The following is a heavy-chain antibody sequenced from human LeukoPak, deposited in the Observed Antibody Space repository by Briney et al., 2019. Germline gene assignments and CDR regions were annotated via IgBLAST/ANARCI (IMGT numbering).Heavy chain of an antibody. CDR1: GFTFSGYA. Sequence: GGSLRLSCAASGFTFSGYAMNWVRQAPGKGLEWVAVIAYDGSRAFYADSVKGRFTISRDNSKNTMSVQMDDLRAEDTAVYYCTRYNNDHFDYWGQGTLVTVSS. CDR3: TRYNNDHFDY. CDR2: IAYDGSRA. V-gene: IGHV3-33*08. D-gene: IGHD1-14*01. J-gene: IGHJ4*02.